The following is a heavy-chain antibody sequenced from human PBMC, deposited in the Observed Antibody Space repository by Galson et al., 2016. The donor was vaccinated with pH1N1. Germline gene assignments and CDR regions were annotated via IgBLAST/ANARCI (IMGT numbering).Heavy chain of an antibody. Sequence: SVKVSCKASGFNFGRFAIHWVRQAPGQGLEWMGWINAANTNTRYSQKLQGRGTITRDTSASTAYLEVNSLKYDDTALYFCAKDGRDTDSYYFYSMDVWGQG. CDR1: GFNFGRFA. D-gene: IGHD5-24*01. V-gene: IGHV1-3*01. J-gene: IGHJ6*02. CDR2: INAANTNT. CDR3: AKDGRDTDSYYFYSMDV.